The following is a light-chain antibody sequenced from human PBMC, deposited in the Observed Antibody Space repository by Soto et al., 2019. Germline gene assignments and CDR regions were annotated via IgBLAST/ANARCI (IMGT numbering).Light chain of an antibody. V-gene: IGLV2-14*01. CDR2: GVS. CDR3: ISYTGSSTSYV. CDR1: RSDIGSYNY. J-gene: IGLJ1*01. Sequence: QSALTHPASVSGYAGQSITISCRGTRSDIGSYNYVAWYQQFPGKTPKILIYGVSNRPSGVSSRVSGSKSGNTASLTISGLQAEDEADYYCISYTGSSTSYVFGSGAKVTVL.